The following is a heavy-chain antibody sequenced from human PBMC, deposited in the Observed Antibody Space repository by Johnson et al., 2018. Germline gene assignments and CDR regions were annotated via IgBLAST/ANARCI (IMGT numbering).Heavy chain of an antibody. CDR2: ISSRGSPI. D-gene: IGHD2-21*02. CDR1: GFTFSDYY. V-gene: IGHV3-11*04. CDR3: ARDSGVVTATTECFQH. Sequence: VQLLESGGGLVKPGGSLRLSCAASGFTFSDYYMSWIRQAPGKGLEWVSYISSRGSPIYYAASVKGRFTISRDNAKNSLYLQMNSLRAEDTAVYYCARDSGVVTATTECFQHWGQGTLVTVSS. J-gene: IGHJ1*01.